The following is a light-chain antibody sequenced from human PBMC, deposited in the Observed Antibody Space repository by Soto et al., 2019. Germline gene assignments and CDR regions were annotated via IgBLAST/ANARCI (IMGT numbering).Light chain of an antibody. J-gene: IGKJ5*01. CDR1: QSVSSY. CDR3: QQRSNWPPIT. Sequence: EIVLTQSPATLSLSPGERATLSCRASQSVSSYLAWHQQKPGQAPRLLIYDASNRATGIPARFSGSGSGTDFTLTISSLEPEDFAVYYCQQRSNWPPITVGQGTRLESK. V-gene: IGKV3-11*01. CDR2: DAS.